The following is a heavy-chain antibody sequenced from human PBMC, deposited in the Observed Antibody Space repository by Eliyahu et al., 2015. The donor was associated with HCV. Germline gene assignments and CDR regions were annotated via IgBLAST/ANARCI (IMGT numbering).Heavy chain of an antibody. CDR1: GFTFSSYS. V-gene: IGHV3-21*01. CDR3: TGQQPHY. Sequence: EVQLVESGGGLVKPGGSLRLXCXASGFTFSSYSMNWVRQAPGKGLEWVSSISSSSSYIXYADSVKGRFTISRDNAKNSLYLQMNSLRAEDTAVYYCTGQQPHYWGQGTLVTVSS. D-gene: IGHD6-13*01. J-gene: IGHJ4*02. CDR2: ISSSSSYI.